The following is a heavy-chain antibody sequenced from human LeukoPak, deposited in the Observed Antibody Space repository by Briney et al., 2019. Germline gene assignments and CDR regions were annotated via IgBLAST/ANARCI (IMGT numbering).Heavy chain of an antibody. CDR3: ARVSIVGATFDY. CDR2: IYYSGST. Sequence: SETRSLTCTVSGGSISSYYWSWIRQPPGKGLEWIGYIYYSGSTNYNPSLKSRVTISVDTSKNQFSLKLSSVTAADTAVYYCARVSIVGATFDYWGQGTLVTVSS. CDR1: GGSISSYY. J-gene: IGHJ4*02. V-gene: IGHV4-59*01. D-gene: IGHD1-26*01.